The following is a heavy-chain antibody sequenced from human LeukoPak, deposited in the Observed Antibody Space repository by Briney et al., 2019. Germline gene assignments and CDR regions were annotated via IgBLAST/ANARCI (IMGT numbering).Heavy chain of an antibody. D-gene: IGHD6-19*01. Sequence: GGSLRLSCAASGFTFSTYSMTWVRQGPGKGLEWVSSIYPSGDSTFYADSVKGRFTISRDNSRNTLYLQMSSLRTEDTAIYYCAKDVVPDSGWDLDYWGQGTLVTVSS. CDR2: IYPSGDST. CDR1: GFTFSTYS. V-gene: IGHV3-23*01. J-gene: IGHJ4*02. CDR3: AKDVVPDSGWDLDY.